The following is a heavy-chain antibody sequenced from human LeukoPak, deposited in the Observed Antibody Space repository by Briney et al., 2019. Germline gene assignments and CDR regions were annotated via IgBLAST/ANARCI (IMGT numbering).Heavy chain of an antibody. Sequence: SETLSLTCTVSSGSITSTSYYWGWIRQPPGKGLEWIGSIYYSGKTYYNPSLKSRVTISVDTSKNKFSLNLSSVTAADTAAYYCARMAIWWYFDLWGRGTLVTVSS. J-gene: IGHJ2*01. CDR3: ARMAIWWYFDL. CDR2: IYYSGKT. D-gene: IGHD3-9*01. CDR1: SGSITSTSYY. V-gene: IGHV4-39*01.